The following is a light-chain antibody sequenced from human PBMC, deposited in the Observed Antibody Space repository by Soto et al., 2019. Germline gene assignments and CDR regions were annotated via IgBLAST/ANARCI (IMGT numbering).Light chain of an antibody. Sequence: EIVVTQSPATLSVSPGERVTLSCRASQSVSSSLAWYQQRPGQAPRLLIYDTSTRAAGISARFSGSGSETEFTLTISSLQSEDFAVYYCQQYIDWPPGTFGQGTAVEIK. CDR3: QQYIDWPPGT. V-gene: IGKV3-15*01. CDR1: QSVSSS. J-gene: IGKJ1*01. CDR2: DTS.